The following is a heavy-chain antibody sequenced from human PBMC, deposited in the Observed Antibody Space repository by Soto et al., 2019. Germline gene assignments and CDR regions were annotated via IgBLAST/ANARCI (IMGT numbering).Heavy chain of an antibody. D-gene: IGHD5-12*01. J-gene: IGHJ4*02. CDR3: ARSQPKSGYDQWNYFDY. Sequence: GGSLRLSCAASGFTFSSYAMSWVRQAPGKGLEWVSAISGSGGSTYYADSVKGRFTISRDNSKNTLYLQMNSLRAEDTAVYYCARSQPKSGYDQWNYFDYWGQGTLVTVSS. CDR2: ISGSGGST. V-gene: IGHV3-23*01. CDR1: GFTFSSYA.